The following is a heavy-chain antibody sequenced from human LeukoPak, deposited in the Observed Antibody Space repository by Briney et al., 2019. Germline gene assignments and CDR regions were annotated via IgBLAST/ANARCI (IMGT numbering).Heavy chain of an antibody. V-gene: IGHV5-51*01. CDR1: GYRFTSYW. CDR2: NYPDDSDT. CDR3: ARHGHCTNGVCYSNYYYYMDV. Sequence: GESLKISFKGSGYRFTSYWIGWVRQMPGKGLEWMGINYPDDSDTRYSPSFEGQVIISVDKSISTAYLQWSSLKASDSATYYCARHGHCTNGVCYSNYYYYMDVWGKGTTVTVSS. D-gene: IGHD2-8*01. J-gene: IGHJ6*03.